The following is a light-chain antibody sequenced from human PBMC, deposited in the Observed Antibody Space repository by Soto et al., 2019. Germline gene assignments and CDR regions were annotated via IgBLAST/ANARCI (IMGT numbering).Light chain of an antibody. J-gene: IGKJ5*01. V-gene: IGKV1-33*01. CDR3: QQYENLPT. Sequence: DIRMTQSPSSLSATVGDRVTITCQASQNINNYLNWYQQKPGRAPKLLIYDASNLEAGVPSRFRGSGSGTDFTFTISRLQPEDIATYYCQQYENLPTFGQGTRLEI. CDR1: QNINNY. CDR2: DAS.